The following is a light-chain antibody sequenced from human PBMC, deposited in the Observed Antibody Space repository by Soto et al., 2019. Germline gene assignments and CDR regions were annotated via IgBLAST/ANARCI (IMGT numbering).Light chain of an antibody. J-gene: IGKJ1*01. CDR3: QQYGTSPWT. CDR1: QSVSSSY. V-gene: IGKV3-20*01. Sequence: EIVLTQSPGNRALSPGERATVSCRASQSVSSSYLAWYQQKPGQAPRLLIYDTSSRASGIPDRFSGSGSGTDFTLTISRLETEDFAVYHCQQYGTSPWTFGQGTKVDIK. CDR2: DTS.